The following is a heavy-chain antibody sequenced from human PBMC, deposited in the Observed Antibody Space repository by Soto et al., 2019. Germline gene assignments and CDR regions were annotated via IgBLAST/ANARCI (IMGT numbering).Heavy chain of an antibody. V-gene: IGHV4-34*12. Sequence: PSETLSLTCAIYGASLGGFHWTWLRQAPCKGLELVGELIHGGSTNYNPSLKGRVSFSLDTSKNQFSLHLMSVNAADTAVYYCARSPLGYDYVRQTWREVGDSLDIWGRGTLVTVS. D-gene: IGHD3-16*01. CDR1: GASLGGFH. CDR3: ARSPLGYDYVRQTWREVGDSLDI. CDR2: LIHGGST. J-gene: IGHJ3*02.